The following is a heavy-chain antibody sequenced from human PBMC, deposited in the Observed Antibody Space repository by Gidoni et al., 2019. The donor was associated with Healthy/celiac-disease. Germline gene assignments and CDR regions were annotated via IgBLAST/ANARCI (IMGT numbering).Heavy chain of an antibody. D-gene: IGHD2-21*02. J-gene: IGHJ4*02. CDR2: IYSGGST. Sequence: EVQLVETGGGLIRPGGSLRLSCAASGFTVGSNYMSWVRQPPGKGLEWVLVIYSGGSTYDADSVKGRYTISRDNSKNTLYLQMNSLRAEDTAVYYCARGHGGGYCGGDCHTVGIDYWGQGTLVTVSS. CDR1: GFTVGSNY. V-gene: IGHV3-53*02. CDR3: ARGHGGGYCGGDCHTVGIDY.